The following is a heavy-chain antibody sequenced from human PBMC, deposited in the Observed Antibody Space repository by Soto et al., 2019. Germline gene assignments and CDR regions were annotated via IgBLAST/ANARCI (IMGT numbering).Heavy chain of an antibody. CDR3: ARDLSMDV. CDR2: IYYSGST. J-gene: IGHJ6*02. CDR1: GGSVSSGTYY. V-gene: IGHV4-61*01. Sequence: PSETLSLTCTVSGGSVSSGTYYWSWIRQPPGKGLEWIGYIYYSGSTNYNPSLKSRVTISVDTSKNQFSLKLRSVTAADTAVYYCARDLSMDVWGQGTTVTVSS.